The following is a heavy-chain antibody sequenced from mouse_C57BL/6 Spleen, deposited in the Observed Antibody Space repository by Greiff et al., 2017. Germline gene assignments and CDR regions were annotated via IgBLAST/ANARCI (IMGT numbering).Heavy chain of an antibody. Sequence: EVMLVESEGGLVQPGSSMKLSCTASGFTFSDYYMAWVRQVPEKGLEWVANINYDGSSTYYLDSLKSRFIISRDNAKNILYLQMSSLKSEDTATYYCARVGDSNDWYFDVWGTGTTVTVSS. CDR3: ARVGDSNDWYFDV. CDR2: INYDGSST. J-gene: IGHJ1*03. CDR1: GFTFSDYY. V-gene: IGHV5-16*01. D-gene: IGHD2-5*01.